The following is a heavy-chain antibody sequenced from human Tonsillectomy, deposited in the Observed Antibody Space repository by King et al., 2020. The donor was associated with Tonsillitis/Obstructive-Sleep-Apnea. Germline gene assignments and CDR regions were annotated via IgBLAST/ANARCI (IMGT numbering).Heavy chain of an antibody. CDR1: GGTFSSYA. CDR3: ASECDILTGYSPYYMDV. D-gene: IGHD3-9*01. Sequence: QLVQSGAEVKKPGSSVKVSCKASGGTFSSYAISWVRQAPGQGLEWMGGIIPIFGTANYAQKFQGRVTITADESTRTAYMELSSLRSEDTAVYYCASECDILTGYSPYYMDVWGKGTTVTVSS. J-gene: IGHJ6*03. V-gene: IGHV1-69*12. CDR2: IIPIFGTA.